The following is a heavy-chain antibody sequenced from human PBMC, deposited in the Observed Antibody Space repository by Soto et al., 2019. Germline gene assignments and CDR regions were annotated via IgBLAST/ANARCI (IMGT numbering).Heavy chain of an antibody. CDR2: VYYSGST. V-gene: IGHV4-39*01. J-gene: IGHJ4*02. CDR1: GGSISSSTYY. D-gene: IGHD3-22*01. CDR3: ARHQYYYDSSGYTLDY. Sequence: PSETLSLTCTVSGGSISSSTYYWGWIRQPPGKGLEWIGGVYYSGSTYYNPSLKSRVTISVDTSNNQFSLKLNSVTAADTAVYYCARHQYYYDSSGYTLDYWGQGTLVTVTS.